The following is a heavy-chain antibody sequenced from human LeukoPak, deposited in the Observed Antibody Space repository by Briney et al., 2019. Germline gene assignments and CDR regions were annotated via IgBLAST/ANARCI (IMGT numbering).Heavy chain of an antibody. CDR3: ARGPDCSSTSCYRAGGY. J-gene: IGHJ4*02. CDR1: GFSFNRYW. Sequence: PGGSLRLSCAASGFSFNRYWMSWVRQTPGKGLEWVANIKQDESEKYYVDSVKGRFTISRDNVKNSLYLQMNSLRAEDTAVYYCARGPDCSSTSCYRAGGYWGQGTLVTVSS. D-gene: IGHD2-2*02. CDR2: IKQDESEK. V-gene: IGHV3-7*01.